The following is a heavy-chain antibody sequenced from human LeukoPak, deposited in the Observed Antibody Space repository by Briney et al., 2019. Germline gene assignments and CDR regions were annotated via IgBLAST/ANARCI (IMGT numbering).Heavy chain of an antibody. V-gene: IGHV3-23*01. CDR3: AKAGLRFLEWQIDY. D-gene: IGHD3-3*01. J-gene: IGHJ4*02. CDR1: GFTFSSYA. CDR2: ISGSGGST. Sequence: PGGSLRLSCAASGFTFSSYAMSWVRQAPGKGLEWVSAISGSGGSTYYADSVKGRFTISRDNSKNTLYLQMNSLRAEDTAVYYRAKAGLRFLEWQIDYWGQGTLVTVSS.